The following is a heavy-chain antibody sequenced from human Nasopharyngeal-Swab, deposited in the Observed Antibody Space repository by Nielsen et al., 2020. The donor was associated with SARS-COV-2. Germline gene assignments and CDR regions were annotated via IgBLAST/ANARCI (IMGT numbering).Heavy chain of an antibody. J-gene: IGHJ4*02. Sequence: GESLKISCAASGFTFSSYAMSWVRQAPGKGLEWVSAISGSGGSTYYADSVKGRFTISRDNSKNTLYLQMNSLRAEDTAVYYCAKSPGGDYVDYWGQGTLVTVSS. CDR3: AKSPGGDYVDY. V-gene: IGHV3-23*01. D-gene: IGHD3-10*01. CDR2: ISGSGGST. CDR1: GFTFSSYA.